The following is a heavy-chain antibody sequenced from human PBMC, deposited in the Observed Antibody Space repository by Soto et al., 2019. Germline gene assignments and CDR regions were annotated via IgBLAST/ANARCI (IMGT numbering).Heavy chain of an antibody. CDR2: ISNDGPKK. D-gene: IGHD2-2*01. CDR3: AKESRDAYNYFHYYGMDV. Sequence: QVQLVESGGGVVQPGRSLRLSCAASGLTFSNYGMHWVRQAPGKGLEWVAGISNDGPKKYLGESVKGRFTISRDNSKNTLDLQRNCLRGEDTAVYYWAKESRDAYNYFHYYGMDVWGQGTTVTVSS. J-gene: IGHJ6*02. CDR1: GLTFSNYG. V-gene: IGHV3-30*18.